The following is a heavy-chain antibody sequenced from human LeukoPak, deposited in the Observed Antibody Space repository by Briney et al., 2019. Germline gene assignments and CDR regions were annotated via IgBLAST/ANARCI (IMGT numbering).Heavy chain of an antibody. D-gene: IGHD7-27*01. J-gene: IGHJ3*02. CDR2: VYYSGGP. CDR1: GGSLTYYY. CDR3: ARSPGAWDAFDI. Sequence: SETLSLTCTVSGGSLTYYYWSWIRQPPGKGLECIGYVYYSGGPNYNPSLKSRVTISVDTSKDQFSLKLTSVTAADTAVYYCARSPGAWDAFDIWGLGTMVTVSS. V-gene: IGHV4-59*01.